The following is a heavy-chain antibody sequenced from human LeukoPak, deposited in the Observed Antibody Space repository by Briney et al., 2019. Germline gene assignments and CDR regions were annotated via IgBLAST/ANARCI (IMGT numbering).Heavy chain of an antibody. CDR1: GFTFSSYG. J-gene: IGHJ4*02. D-gene: IGHD2-15*01. CDR2: ISYDGSNK. Sequence: PGRSLRLSCAASGFTFSSYGMHWVRQAPGKGLEWVAVISYDGSNKYYADSVKGRFTISRDNSKNTLYLQMNSLRAEDMAVYYCAKDRGIVVVVAATVDYWGQGTLVTVSS. CDR3: AKDRGIVVVVAATVDY. V-gene: IGHV3-30*18.